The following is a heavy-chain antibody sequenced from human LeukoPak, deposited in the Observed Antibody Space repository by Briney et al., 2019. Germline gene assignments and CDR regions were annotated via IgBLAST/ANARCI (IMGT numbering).Heavy chain of an antibody. CDR3: AKDNWESDFDY. Sequence: KSGGSLRLSCAASGFTFSSYSMNWVRQAPGKGLEWVSSISSSSSYIYYADSVKGRFTISRDNSKNTLYLQMNSLRAEDTAVYYCAKDNWESDFDYWGQGTLVTVSS. CDR2: ISSSSSYI. V-gene: IGHV3-21*04. CDR1: GFTFSSYS. J-gene: IGHJ4*02. D-gene: IGHD7-27*01.